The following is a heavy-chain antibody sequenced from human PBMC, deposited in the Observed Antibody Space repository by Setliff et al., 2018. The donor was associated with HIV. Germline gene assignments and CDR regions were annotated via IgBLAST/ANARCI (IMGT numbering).Heavy chain of an antibody. J-gene: IGHJ5*02. D-gene: IGHD6-13*01. V-gene: IGHV1-8*03. CDR1: GYTFTSYD. CDR3: AGGRFSSSWYFNWFDP. CDR2: MNPNSGNT. Sequence: ASVKVSCKASGYTFTSYDINWVRQAAGQGLEWMGWMNPNSGNTGCAQKFQGRVTITRDTSASTAYMELSSLRSEDTAVYYCAGGRFSSSWYFNWFDPWGQGTLVTVSS.